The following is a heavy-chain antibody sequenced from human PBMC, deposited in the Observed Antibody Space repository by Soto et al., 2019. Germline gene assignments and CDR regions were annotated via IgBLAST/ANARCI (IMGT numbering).Heavy chain of an antibody. Sequence: ASVKVSCKASGGTFSSYGISWVRQAPGQGLEWMGWISAYNGNTNYAQKLQGRVTMTTDTSTSTAYMELRSLRSDDTAVYYCASGEGNYYYYGMDVWGQGTTVTVSS. J-gene: IGHJ6*02. CDR1: GGTFSSYG. D-gene: IGHD3-10*01. V-gene: IGHV1-18*01. CDR3: ASGEGNYYYYGMDV. CDR2: ISAYNGNT.